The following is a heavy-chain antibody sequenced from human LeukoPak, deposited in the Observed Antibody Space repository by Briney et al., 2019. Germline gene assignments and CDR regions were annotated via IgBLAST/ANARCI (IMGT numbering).Heavy chain of an antibody. D-gene: IGHD1-26*01. CDR1: GFTFSSYG. Sequence: GGSLRLSCAASGFTFSSYGMHWVRQAPGKGLEWVAVISYDGSNKYYADSVKGRFTISRDNSKNTLYLQMNSLRAEDTAVYYCAKDGIRHAFDIWGQGTMVTVSS. V-gene: IGHV3-30*18. CDR2: ISYDGSNK. J-gene: IGHJ3*02. CDR3: AKDGIRHAFDI.